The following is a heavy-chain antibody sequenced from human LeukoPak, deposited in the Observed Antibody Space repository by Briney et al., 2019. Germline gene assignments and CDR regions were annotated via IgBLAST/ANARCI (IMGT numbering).Heavy chain of an antibody. CDR1: GGSISSYY. J-gene: IGHJ6*02. CDR2: IYYSGST. D-gene: IGHD3-10*01. CDR3: ARGREFGYYYYGMDV. V-gene: IGHV4-59*01. Sequence: SETLSLTCTVSGGSISSYYWSWIRQPPGKGLEWIGYIYYSGSTNYNTSLKSRVTISVDTSKNQFSLKLSSVTAADTAVYYCARGREFGYYYYGMDVWGQGTTVTVSS.